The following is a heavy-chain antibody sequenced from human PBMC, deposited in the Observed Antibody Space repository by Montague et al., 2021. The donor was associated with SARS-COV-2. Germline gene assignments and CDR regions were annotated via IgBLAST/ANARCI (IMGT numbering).Heavy chain of an antibody. V-gene: IGHV4-34*01. CDR1: GGSFSDYY. CDR3: ARGRQHFNMIVVVMTGGEYYFDX. Sequence: SETLSLTCAVYGGSFSDYYWSWIRQPPGKGLEWIGEINHRGTSNYNPSLKSRVTISVDTSKSQFSLKLSSVSAADTAVYYCARGRQHFNMIVVVMTGGEYYFDXWGQGTLVTVSS. J-gene: IGHJ4*02. D-gene: IGHD3-22*01. CDR2: INHRGTS.